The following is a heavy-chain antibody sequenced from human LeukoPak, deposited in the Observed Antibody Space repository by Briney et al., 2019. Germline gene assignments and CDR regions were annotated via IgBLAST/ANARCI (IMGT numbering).Heavy chain of an antibody. CDR1: GGSISSYY. J-gene: IGHJ5*02. D-gene: IGHD4-23*01. CDR3: ARDGGPRDNWFDP. V-gene: IGHV4-59*01. Sequence: PSETLSLTCTVSGGSISSYYWSWIRQPPGKGLEWIGYIYYSGSTNYNPSLKSRVTISVDTSKNQFSLKLSSVTAADTAVYYCARDGGPRDNWFDPWGQGTLVTVSS. CDR2: IYYSGST.